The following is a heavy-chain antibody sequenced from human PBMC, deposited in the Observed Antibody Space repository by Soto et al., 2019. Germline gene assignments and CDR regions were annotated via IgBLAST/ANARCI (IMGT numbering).Heavy chain of an antibody. CDR3: ARAVGSIWYNFEKRNWFDP. V-gene: IGHV6-1*01. CDR2: TYYRSKWYN. CDR1: GDSVSSNSAA. D-gene: IGHD6-13*01. J-gene: IGHJ5*02. Sequence: TLSLTCAISGDSVSSNSAAWNWIRQSPSRGLEWLGRTYYRSKWYNDYAVSVKSRITINPDTSKNQFSLQLNSVTPEDTAVYYCARAVGSIWYNFEKRNWFDPWGQGTLVTVSS.